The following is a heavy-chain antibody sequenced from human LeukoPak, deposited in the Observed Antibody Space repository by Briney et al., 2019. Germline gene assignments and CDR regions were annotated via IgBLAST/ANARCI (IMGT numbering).Heavy chain of an antibody. Sequence: PGGSLRLSCAASGFTFTSYAMSWVRQAPGKGVEWGSGICGTGGNTYYADSVKGRFTIATDNSKNTLYLQMNSLRGEDTAVYYCARSYSSGWWATDYWGQGTLVTVSS. CDR1: GFTFTSYA. CDR3: ARSYSSGWWATDY. D-gene: IGHD6-19*01. J-gene: IGHJ4*02. V-gene: IGHV3-23*01. CDR2: ICGTGGNT.